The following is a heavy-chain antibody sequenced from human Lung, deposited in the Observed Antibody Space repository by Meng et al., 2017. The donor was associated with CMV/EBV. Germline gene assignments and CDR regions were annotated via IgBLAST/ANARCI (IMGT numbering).Heavy chain of an antibody. CDR1: GFTFSDYY. CDR3: ARAGVGTGSSGVY. J-gene: IGHJ4*02. V-gene: IGHV3-11*06. CDR2: ISSSSSYT. D-gene: IGHD1-26*01. Sequence: QVVLGGAGGGLVKPGGSLRLSCAASGFTFSDYYMSWIRQAPGKGLEWVSYISSSSSYTNYADSVKGRFTISRDNAKNSLYLQMNSLRAEDTAVYYCARAGVGTGSSGVYWGQGTLVTVSS.